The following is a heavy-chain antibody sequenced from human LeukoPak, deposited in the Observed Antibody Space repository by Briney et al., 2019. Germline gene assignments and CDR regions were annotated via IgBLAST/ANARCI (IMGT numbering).Heavy chain of an antibody. Sequence: PSETLSHTCTVSGGSISGYYWSWIRQPPGKGLEWIGEINHSGSTNYNPSLKSRVTISVDTSKNQFSLKLSSVTAADTAVYYCARHGVYRYYDRGRGAFDIWGQGTMVTVSS. CDR2: INHSGST. CDR1: GGSISGYY. CDR3: ARHGVYRYYDRGRGAFDI. J-gene: IGHJ3*02. V-gene: IGHV4-34*01. D-gene: IGHD3-22*01.